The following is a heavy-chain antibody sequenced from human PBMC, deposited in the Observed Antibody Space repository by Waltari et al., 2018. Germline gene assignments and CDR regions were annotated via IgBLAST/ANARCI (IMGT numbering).Heavy chain of an antibody. D-gene: IGHD6-6*01. Sequence: VQLVQSGAEVKKPGESLRISCKGSGYSFTSYWISWVRQAPGQGLEWMGRIIPILGIANYAQKFQGRVTITADKSTSTAYMELSSLRSEDTAVYYCARGAYSSSSLDYWGQGTLVTVSS. CDR3: ARGAYSSSSLDY. J-gene: IGHJ4*02. CDR1: GYSFTSYW. V-gene: IGHV1-69*09. CDR2: IIPILGIA.